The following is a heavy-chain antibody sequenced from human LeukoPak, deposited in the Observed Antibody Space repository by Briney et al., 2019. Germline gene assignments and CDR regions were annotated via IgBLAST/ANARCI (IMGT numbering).Heavy chain of an antibody. J-gene: IGHJ4*02. Sequence: SETLSLTCTVSGGSISSYYWSWIRQPAGKGLEWIGRIYTSGSTNYNPSLKSRVTMSVDTSKNQFSLKLSSVTAADTAVYYCARVKMATSTYYFDYWGQGTLVTVSS. CDR1: GGSISSYY. V-gene: IGHV4-4*07. CDR3: ARVKMATSTYYFDY. D-gene: IGHD5-24*01. CDR2: IYTSGST.